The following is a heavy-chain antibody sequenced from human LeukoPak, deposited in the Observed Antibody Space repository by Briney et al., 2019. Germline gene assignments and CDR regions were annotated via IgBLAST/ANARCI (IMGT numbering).Heavy chain of an antibody. CDR2: ISTGSSTI. D-gene: IGHD2-2*01. CDR3: ARTLDIVVVPAAPHFGSAV. V-gene: IGHV3-48*03. J-gene: IGHJ6*04. CDR1: GFIFSSYD. Sequence: GGSLRLSCAASGFIFSSYDMNWVRQAPGKGLEWVSYISTGSSTIYYADSVKGRFTISRDNAKNSLYLQMNSLRAEDTAVYYCARTLDIVVVPAAPHFGSAVWGKGTTVTVSS.